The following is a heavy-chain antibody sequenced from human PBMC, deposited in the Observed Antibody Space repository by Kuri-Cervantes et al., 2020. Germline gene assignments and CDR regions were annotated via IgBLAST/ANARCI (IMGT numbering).Heavy chain of an antibody. CDR3: ARAPRGAAAGTDWFDP. Sequence: ATVKVSCKASGYTFTGYYMHWVRQAPGQGLEWMGWINPNSGGTNYAQKFQGRVTMTRDTSISTAYMGLSRLRSDDTAVYYCARAPRGAAAGTDWFDPWGQGTLVTVSS. D-gene: IGHD6-13*01. V-gene: IGHV1-2*02. CDR2: INPNSGGT. CDR1: GYTFTGYY. J-gene: IGHJ5*02.